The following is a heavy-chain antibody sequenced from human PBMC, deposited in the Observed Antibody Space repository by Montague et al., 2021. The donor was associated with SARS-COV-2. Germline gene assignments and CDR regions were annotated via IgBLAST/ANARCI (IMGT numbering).Heavy chain of an antibody. CDR3: ARENTVTTFGGPYYIDS. V-gene: IGHV4-59*02. CDR1: GGSVRSDY. CDR2: IYDSGST. Sequence: SETLSLTCIVSGGSVRSDYWSWIRQPPGKGLEWIGYIYDSGSTNYNPSLKSRVTISVDTSKNQFSLKLSSVTAADTAVYYCARENTVTTFGGPYYIDSWGQGTLVTVSA. J-gene: IGHJ4*02. D-gene: IGHD4-17*01.